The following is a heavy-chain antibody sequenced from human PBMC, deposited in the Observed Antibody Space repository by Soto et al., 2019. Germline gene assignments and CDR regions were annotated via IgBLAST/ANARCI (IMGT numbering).Heavy chain of an antibody. CDR1: GFTFSSYG. CDR3: AIDGSTGRGFGELSGLDH. CDR2: ISFDGSNK. J-gene: IGHJ4*02. Sequence: QVQLVESGGGVVQPGRSLRLSCAASGFTFSSYGMHWDRQAPGKGLEWVAVISFDGSNKFHADSVKGRFTISRDKSKKTLYLQMNSLRTDDAAVYYCAIDGSTGRGFGELSGLDHWVQGTLVTVSS. D-gene: IGHD3-10*01. V-gene: IGHV3-30-3*01.